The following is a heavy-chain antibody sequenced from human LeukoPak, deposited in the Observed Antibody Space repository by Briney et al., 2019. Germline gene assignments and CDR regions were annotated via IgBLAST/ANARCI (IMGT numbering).Heavy chain of an antibody. V-gene: IGHV4-4*02. D-gene: IGHD2-2*01. J-gene: IGHJ4*02. CDR3: ARGCSSTTCPFDY. Sequence: PSETLSLTLAFSAGSHNRRNWRSWVRPSPGKGLEWIGEFCHCGCTNYHPSLKRRATNPVDKPKNQFALNLNSVSAADTPVYYCARGCSSTTCPFDYWGQGTLVTVSS. CDR2: FCHCGCT. CDR1: AGSHNRRNW.